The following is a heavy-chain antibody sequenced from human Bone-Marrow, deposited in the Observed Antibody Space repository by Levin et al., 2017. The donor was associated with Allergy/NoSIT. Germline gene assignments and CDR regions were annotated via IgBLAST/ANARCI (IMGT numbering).Heavy chain of an antibody. D-gene: IGHD5-18*01. CDR1: GFTFTTYA. V-gene: IGHV3-23*01. Sequence: PGGSLRLSCAASGFTFTTYAMTWVRRAPGMGLEWVLTVSSTGGATYSTDSVKGRFTISRDNSKNTLYLQMNSLRSDDTAVYYCAKVRPIQQWSPYSYHGMDVWGQRTTVTVS. CDR3: AKVRPIQQWSPYSYHGMDV. J-gene: IGHJ6*02. CDR2: VSSTGGAT.